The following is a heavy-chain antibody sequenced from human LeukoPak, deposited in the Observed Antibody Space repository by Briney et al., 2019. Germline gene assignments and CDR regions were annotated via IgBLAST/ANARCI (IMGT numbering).Heavy chain of an antibody. Sequence: GESLKISCKGSGYRFTSDWIGCVRQMPGKGLEWMGNIYPGDSDTRYSPSFQGQVTISADKSISTAYLQWSSLKASDTAMYYCARRRYFDSSTYPTGLDYWGQGTLVTVSS. D-gene: IGHD3-22*01. J-gene: IGHJ4*02. V-gene: IGHV5-51*01. CDR3: ARRRYFDSSTYPTGLDY. CDR2: IYPGDSDT. CDR1: GYRFTSDW.